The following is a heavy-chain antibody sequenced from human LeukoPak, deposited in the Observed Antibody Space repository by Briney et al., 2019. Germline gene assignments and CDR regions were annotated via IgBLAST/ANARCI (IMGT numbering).Heavy chain of an antibody. V-gene: IGHV3-30*03. CDR1: GFTFSSYG. CDR2: ISYDGSNK. J-gene: IGHJ4*02. D-gene: IGHD4-23*01. CDR3: VLGHYGGFSDY. Sequence: AGRSLRLSCAASGFTFSSYGMHWVRQAPGKGLEWVAVISYDGSNKYYADSVKGRFTISRDNSKNTLYLQMNSLRAEDTAVYYCVLGHYGGFSDYWGQGTLVTVSS.